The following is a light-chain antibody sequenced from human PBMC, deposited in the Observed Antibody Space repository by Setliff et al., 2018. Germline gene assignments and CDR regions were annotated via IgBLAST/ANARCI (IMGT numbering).Light chain of an antibody. Sequence: QSVLTQPPSTSGTPGQRVTISCSGSSSNIGGNTVNWYQQLPGTAPRLLIFSNNDRPSGASNRFTGSKSGTSASLTISGLQSEDEGDYYCAAWDDSLTGSYVFGTGTKVTVL. CDR3: AAWDDSLTGSYV. V-gene: IGLV1-44*01. CDR2: SNN. CDR1: SSNIGGNT. J-gene: IGLJ1*01.